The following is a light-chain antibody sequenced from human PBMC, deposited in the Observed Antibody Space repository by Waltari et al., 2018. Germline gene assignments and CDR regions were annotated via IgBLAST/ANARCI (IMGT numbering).Light chain of an antibody. CDR3: SSYTTGSTRYV. V-gene: IGLV2-14*03. J-gene: IGLJ1*01. Sequence: QSALTQPASVSGSPGQSITISCTGTSSDIGAYNFVSWYQKHPGKAPKVMIYDVNHRPTGVSSRFSGSKSGNTASRTISGLQAEDEADYYCSSYTTGSTRYVFGSGTKVTVL. CDR2: DVN. CDR1: SSDIGAYNF.